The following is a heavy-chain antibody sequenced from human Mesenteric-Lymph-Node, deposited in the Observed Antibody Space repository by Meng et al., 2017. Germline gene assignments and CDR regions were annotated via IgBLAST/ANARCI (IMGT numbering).Heavy chain of an antibody. V-gene: IGHV4-34*01. CDR3: ARVDLRGNDRDSVVLDH. J-gene: IGHJ1*01. CDR2: INHVGDT. CDR1: GGSLTDYS. Sequence: SETLSLTCAVYGGSLTDYSCAWIRQPPGRRLEWIGEINHVGDTNYHSSLQSRVTISIDMSQNQFSLMLTSVTAADTAVYYCARVDLRGNDRDSVVLDHWGQGTPVTVSS. D-gene: IGHD1-1*01.